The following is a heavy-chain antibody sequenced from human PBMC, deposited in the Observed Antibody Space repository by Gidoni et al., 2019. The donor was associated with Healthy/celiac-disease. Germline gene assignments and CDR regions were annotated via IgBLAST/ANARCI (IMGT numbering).Heavy chain of an antibody. V-gene: IGHV3-11*01. CDR2: IISSGSTI. J-gene: IGHJ6*02. CDR1: GFTFRDNY. CDR3: ARHYYGDYEYYYYYGMDV. Sequence: QVQLVESGGGLVKPGGSLRLSGAAAGFTFRDNYMRWIRQAPGKGLEWVSYIISSGSTISYADSVKGRFPISRDNAKNSLYLQMNSLRAEDTAVYYCARHYYGDYEYYYYYGMDVWGQGTTVTVSS. D-gene: IGHD4-17*01.